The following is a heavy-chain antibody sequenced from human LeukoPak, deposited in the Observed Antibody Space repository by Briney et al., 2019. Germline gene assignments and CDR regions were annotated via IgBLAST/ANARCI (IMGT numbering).Heavy chain of an antibody. V-gene: IGHV3-11*01. CDR2: ISPRGSYI. D-gene: IGHD2-15*01. J-gene: IGHJ3*01. CDR1: GFTFSDFY. Sequence: GGSLRLSCAASGFTFSDFYMTWIRRSPGRGLEWLAYISPRGSYITYADSVKGRFTISRDDANNLLYLQLNSLRDEDTAMYYCTRDPRIIDVWGQGTRVSVSS. CDR3: TRDPRIIDV.